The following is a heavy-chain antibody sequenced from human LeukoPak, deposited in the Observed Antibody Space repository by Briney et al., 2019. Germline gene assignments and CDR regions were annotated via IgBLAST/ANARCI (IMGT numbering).Heavy chain of an antibody. CDR3: GKHDSSSKY. Sequence: PGGSLRLSCAASGFIFSTYGMHWVRQAPGKGLEWVAFIRPDGSDKYYAGSVKGRFTISRDNSKNTLYLQMNSLRAEDTAVYYCGKHDSSSKYWGQGTLVTVSS. J-gene: IGHJ4*02. V-gene: IGHV3-30*02. CDR2: IRPDGSDK. D-gene: IGHD3-22*01. CDR1: GFIFSTYG.